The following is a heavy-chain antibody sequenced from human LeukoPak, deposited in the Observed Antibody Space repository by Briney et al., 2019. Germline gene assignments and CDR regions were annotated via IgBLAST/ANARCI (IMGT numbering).Heavy chain of an antibody. Sequence: GGSLRLSCVASGFPFSSYWMTWVRQAPGKGLEWVSFFYRGETTYYAESVRGRFTISRDISKNTLYLLMNSLIPEDTAVYYCAREVVSIPSYFESWGQGTRVTVSS. CDR3: AREVVSIPSYFES. CDR1: GFPFSSYW. J-gene: IGHJ4*02. CDR2: FYRGETT. D-gene: IGHD2-15*01. V-gene: IGHV3-53*01.